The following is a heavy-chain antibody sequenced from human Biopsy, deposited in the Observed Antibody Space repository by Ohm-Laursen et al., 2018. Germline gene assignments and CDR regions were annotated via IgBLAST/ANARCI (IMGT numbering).Heavy chain of an antibody. CDR1: GGSISIGGSY. J-gene: IGHJ4*02. CDR3: ARDRGQNYFDY. CDR2: IYYNGNT. Sequence: TLSLTWTVSGGSISIGGSYWSWIRPHPGKGLEWIGYIYYNGNTNYNPSLKSRVSMSVDTSKNQFSLKLSSVTVADTAVYFCARDRGQNYFDYWGQGIPVTVSS. V-gene: IGHV4-31*02.